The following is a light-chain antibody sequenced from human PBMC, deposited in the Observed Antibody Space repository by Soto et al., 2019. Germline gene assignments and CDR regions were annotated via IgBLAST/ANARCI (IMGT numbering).Light chain of an antibody. J-gene: IGLJ3*02. CDR3: CSYAGRNHWV. CDR1: SSDVGGYNY. Sequence: QSALTQPRSVSGSPGQSVTISCTGTSSDVGGYNYVSWYQQHPGKAPKLMIYDVSKWPSGVPDRFSGSKSGNTASLTISGLQAEDDADYYCCSYAGRNHWVFGLGTKLIVL. CDR2: DVS. V-gene: IGLV2-11*01.